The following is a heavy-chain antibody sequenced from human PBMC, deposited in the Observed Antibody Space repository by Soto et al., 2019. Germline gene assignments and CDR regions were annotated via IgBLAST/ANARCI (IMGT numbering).Heavy chain of an antibody. V-gene: IGHV4-59*12. D-gene: IGHD3-22*01. CDR3: TRLNYYDTSGYPYFFDY. CDR1: GDSMSEFY. CDR2: VHYVGTT. J-gene: IGHJ4*02. Sequence: PSETLSLTCSVSGDSMSEFYWSWIRQSPGKGLEWIGYVHYVGTTKYNPSHKSRVTISVDTSKKQFSLNLRSVTAADTAVYYCTRLNYYDTSGYPYFFDYWGQGAPVIVSS.